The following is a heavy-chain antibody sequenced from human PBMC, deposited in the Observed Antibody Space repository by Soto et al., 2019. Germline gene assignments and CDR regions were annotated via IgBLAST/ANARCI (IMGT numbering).Heavy chain of an antibody. Sequence: SETLSLTCAVYGGSFSGYYWTWIRQPPGKGLEWIGEINHSGSTNYNPSLKSRVTISVDTSKNQFSLKLSSVTAADTAVYYCAREGVVPAANYYYYGMDVWGQGTTVTV. CDR3: AREGVVPAANYYYYGMDV. V-gene: IGHV4-34*01. D-gene: IGHD2-2*01. CDR1: GGSFSGYY. CDR2: INHSGST. J-gene: IGHJ6*02.